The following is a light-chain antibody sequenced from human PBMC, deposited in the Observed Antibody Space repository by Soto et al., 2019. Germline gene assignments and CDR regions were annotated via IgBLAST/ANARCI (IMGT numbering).Light chain of an antibody. CDR2: AAS. V-gene: IGKV3-15*01. CDR1: QSVGSN. CDR3: QQYNNWPSIT. Sequence: EMVMTQSPATLSVSPGERATLSCRASQSVGSNLAWYQQKPGQAPRLLIYAASTRATGIPARFSGSGSGTEFTLTISSLQPEDFAVYYCQQYNNWPSITFGEGTRLEIK. J-gene: IGKJ5*01.